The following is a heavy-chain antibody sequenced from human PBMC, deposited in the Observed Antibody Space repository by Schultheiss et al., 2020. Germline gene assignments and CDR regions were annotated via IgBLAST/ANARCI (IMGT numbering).Heavy chain of an antibody. V-gene: IGHV4-34*01. CDR1: GGSFSGYY. CDR2: INHSGST. D-gene: IGHD2-15*01. J-gene: IGHJ4*02. Sequence: SETLSLTCAVYGGSFSGYYWSWIRQAPGKGLEWIGEINHSGSTNYNPSLKSRVTISVDTSKNQFSLKLSSVTAADTAVYYCAREARYCSTGSCSFLDYWGQGTLVTVSS. CDR3: AREARYCSTGSCSFLDY.